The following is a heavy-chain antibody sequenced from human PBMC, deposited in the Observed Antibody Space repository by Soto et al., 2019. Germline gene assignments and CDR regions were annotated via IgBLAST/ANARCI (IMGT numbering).Heavy chain of an antibody. D-gene: IGHD4-17*01. CDR1: GGSISRGCYS. CDR3: ERAHGYGDRRSDF. Sequence: SETLSLTCAVSGGSISRGCYSWSWLRQPPGKGLEWIRYIYHSGSTNYNPSLKSRFTISVDPSKNQFSLTLTSVTAADTAAYCCERAHGYGDRRSDFWGQGSLVSASS. CDR2: IYHSGST. J-gene: IGHJ4*02. V-gene: IGHV4-30-2*01.